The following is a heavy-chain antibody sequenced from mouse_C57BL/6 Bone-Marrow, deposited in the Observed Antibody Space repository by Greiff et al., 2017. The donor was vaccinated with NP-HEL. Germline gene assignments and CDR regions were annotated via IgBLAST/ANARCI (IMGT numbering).Heavy chain of an antibody. D-gene: IGHD1-1*01. V-gene: IGHV2-2*01. J-gene: IGHJ4*01. CDR2: IWSGGST. CDR3: ARTRITTVVAYYYAMDY. Sequence: VQLKQSGPGLVQPSQSLSITCTVSGFSLTSYGVHWVRQSPGKGLEWLGVIWSGGSTDYNAAFISRLSISKDNSKSQVFFKMNSLQADDTAIYYCARTRITTVVAYYYAMDYWGQGTSVTVSS. CDR1: GFSLTSYG.